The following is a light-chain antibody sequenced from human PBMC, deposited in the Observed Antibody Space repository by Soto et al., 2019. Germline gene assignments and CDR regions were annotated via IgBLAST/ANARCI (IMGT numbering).Light chain of an antibody. CDR1: QSVLSSSNNKSY. CDR2: WAS. CDR3: QQYHSGPIT. V-gene: IGKV4-1*01. Sequence: DIVLTQSPDSLTVSLGERATINCKSSQSVLSSSNNKSYLAWHQQKPGQPPKVLIYWASTRESGVPDRFGGSGSGTDFTLTINNLQAEDVAVYYCQQYHSGPITFGQGTRLEIK. J-gene: IGKJ5*01.